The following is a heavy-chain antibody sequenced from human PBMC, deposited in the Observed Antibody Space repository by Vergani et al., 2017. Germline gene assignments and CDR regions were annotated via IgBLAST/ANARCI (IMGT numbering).Heavy chain of an antibody. CDR1: GFTFSSYW. V-gene: IGHV3-74*01. CDR3: ASGVGDYYDSSGYYGTLDY. CDR2: INSDGSST. J-gene: IGHJ4*02. D-gene: IGHD3-22*01. Sequence: EVQLVESGGGLVQPGGSLRLSCAASGFTFSSYWMHWVRQAPGKGLVWVSRINSDGSSTSYADSVKGRFTISRDNAKNTLYLQMNSLRAEDTAVYYCASGVGDYYDSSGYYGTLDYWGQGTLVTVSS.